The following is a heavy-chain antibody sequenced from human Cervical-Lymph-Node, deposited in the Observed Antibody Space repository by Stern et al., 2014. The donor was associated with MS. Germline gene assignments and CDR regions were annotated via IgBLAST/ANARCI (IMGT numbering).Heavy chain of an antibody. Sequence: VQLVQSGAEMKKPGASVKVSCMASGYYFTSYFIIWVRQAPGQGLEWMGIINPSAGNTNYAQKFQGRVVMTSDTSTGTVYLELSSLRSEDTAVYYCARDEGADYWGQGTLVTVSS. V-gene: IGHV1-46*01. CDR2: INPSAGNT. J-gene: IGHJ4*02. CDR1: GYYFTSYF. CDR3: ARDEGADY.